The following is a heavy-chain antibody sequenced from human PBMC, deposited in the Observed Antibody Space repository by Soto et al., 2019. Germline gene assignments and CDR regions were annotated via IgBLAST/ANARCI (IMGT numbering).Heavy chain of an antibody. CDR3: ARGDTAMAPYYFHY. CDR2: IYPGDSET. Sequence: GESLKISCKGSGYSFTIYWIAWVRQMPGKGLEWMGIIYPGDSETRYSPSFQGQVTISADKSINTAYLQWSSLRASDTAMYYCARGDTAMAPYYFHYWGQGTLVTVSS. J-gene: IGHJ4*02. V-gene: IGHV5-51*01. D-gene: IGHD5-18*01. CDR1: GYSFTIYW.